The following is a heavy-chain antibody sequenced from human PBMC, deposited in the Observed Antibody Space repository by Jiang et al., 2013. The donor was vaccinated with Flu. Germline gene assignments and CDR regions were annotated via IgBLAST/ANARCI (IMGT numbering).Heavy chain of an antibody. J-gene: IGHJ6*04. CDR3: VKAPGDRPNYYYGIDV. D-gene: IGHD2-2*01. V-gene: IGHV3-23*01. CDR1: SRSA. Sequence: SRSAMELGPSGSREGAWSGSSAVTDSGAATYYADSVKGRFTISRDNSRNTLYLRMNSLRGEDAAVYYCVKAPGDRPNYYYGIDVWGKGTTVTVSS. CDR2: VTDSGAAT.